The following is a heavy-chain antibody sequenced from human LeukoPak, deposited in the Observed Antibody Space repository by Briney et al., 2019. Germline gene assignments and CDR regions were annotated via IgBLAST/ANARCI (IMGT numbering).Heavy chain of an antibody. CDR1: GFIFSNYW. CDR3: AGGGVDGMDV. Sequence: GGSLRLSCVASGFIFSNYWMYWVRHAPGKGLVWVSRIKSDGSSTIYADSVKGRFTISRDTAKNTLYLQLNSLRAEDTAVYYCAGGGVDGMDVWGQGTTVTVSS. V-gene: IGHV3-74*01. CDR2: IKSDGSST. D-gene: IGHD2-8*02. J-gene: IGHJ6*02.